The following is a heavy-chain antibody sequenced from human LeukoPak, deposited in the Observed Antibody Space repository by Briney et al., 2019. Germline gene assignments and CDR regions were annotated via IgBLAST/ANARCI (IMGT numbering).Heavy chain of an antibody. CDR1: EFTFSRYS. Sequence: PGGSLRLSCAASEFTFSRYSMNWVRQAPGKGLEWVSSISSSSSYIYYADSVKGRFTISRDNAKNSLYLQMNSLRAEDTAVYYCARLLPNSDPLRYFDWPGVLDYWGQGTLVTVSS. D-gene: IGHD3-9*01. CDR2: ISSSSSYI. J-gene: IGHJ4*02. CDR3: ARLLPNSDPLRYFDWPGVLDY. V-gene: IGHV3-21*01.